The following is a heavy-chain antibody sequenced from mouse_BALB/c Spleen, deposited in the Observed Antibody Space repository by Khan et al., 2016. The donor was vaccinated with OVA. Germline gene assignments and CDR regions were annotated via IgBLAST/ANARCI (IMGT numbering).Heavy chain of an antibody. V-gene: IGHV1S81*02. CDR3: TRSGYGAFAY. J-gene: IGHJ3*01. Sequence: QVQLKESGAELVKPGASVRLSCKASGYTFTSYYLYWVKQRPGHGLEWIGDINPSNGGTNFNENFKTKATLTVDKSSSTAYMQLSSLTSEDSAVCYCTRSGYGAFAYWGQGTLVTVSA. CDR1: GYTFTSYY. CDR2: INPSNGGT. D-gene: IGHD1-1*02.